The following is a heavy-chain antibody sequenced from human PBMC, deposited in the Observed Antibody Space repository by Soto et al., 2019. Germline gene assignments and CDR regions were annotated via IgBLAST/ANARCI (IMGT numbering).Heavy chain of an antibody. CDR2: LGKTGA. Sequence: EVQLLESGGGLVQPGGSLRLSRAASGFTFSSHAMSWVRQSPVKGLELVSSLGKTGAYYADSVKGRFSISRDTSKSTLFLQLNNLRADDSAIYYCVKNRWYTDYAFDYWGQGTLVTVSS. V-gene: IGHV3-23*01. D-gene: IGHD4-17*01. CDR1: GFTFSSHA. J-gene: IGHJ4*02. CDR3: VKNRWYTDYAFDY.